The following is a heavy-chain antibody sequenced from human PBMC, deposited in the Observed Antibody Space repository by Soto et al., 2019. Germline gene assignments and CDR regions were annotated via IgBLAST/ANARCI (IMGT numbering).Heavy chain of an antibody. J-gene: IGHJ4*02. CDR1: GFTFSSYD. CDR3: ARAIGPNPFDY. CDR2: IGTAGDT. V-gene: IGHV3-13*04. Sequence: GGTLSLSCSASGFTFSSYDMHWVRQGPGKGLEWVSAIGTAGDTNYAGSVKGRFTISRENANISLYLQMNSLRAGDTAIYFCARAIGPNPFDYWGQGTLVTVSS. D-gene: IGHD3-22*01.